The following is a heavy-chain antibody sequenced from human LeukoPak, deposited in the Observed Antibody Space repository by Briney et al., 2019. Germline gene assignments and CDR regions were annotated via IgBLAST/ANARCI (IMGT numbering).Heavy chain of an antibody. Sequence: ASETLSLTCNVSGGSISSYYWSWIRQPPGKGLHWIGYFYYSGSPNYNPSLKSRVTISVDTSKNQFSLKLSSVTAADTAVYYCARHNGHSSGRYYFDYWGQGTLVTVSS. CDR3: ARHNGHSSGRYYFDY. V-gene: IGHV4-59*08. CDR2: FYYSGSP. D-gene: IGHD6-19*01. CDR1: GGSISSYY. J-gene: IGHJ4*02.